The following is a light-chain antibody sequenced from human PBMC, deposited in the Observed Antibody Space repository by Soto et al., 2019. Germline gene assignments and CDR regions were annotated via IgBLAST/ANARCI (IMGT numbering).Light chain of an antibody. CDR2: EVS. CDR3: SSYSSSSTLV. Sequence: QSALTQPASVSGSPGQSITMACTGTSSDVGGYNYVSWFQQHPGKAPKLMISEVSNRPSGVSNRFSASKSGNTASLTISGLQSEDEATYYCSSYSSSSTLVFGTGTKLTVL. J-gene: IGLJ1*01. CDR1: SSDVGGYNY. V-gene: IGLV2-14*01.